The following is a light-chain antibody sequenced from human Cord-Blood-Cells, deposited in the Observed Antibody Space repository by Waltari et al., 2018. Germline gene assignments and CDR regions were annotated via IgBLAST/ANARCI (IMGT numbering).Light chain of an antibody. J-gene: IGKJ3*01. Sequence: AIRMTQSPSSFSASTGDRVTITCRARQGISSYLAWYQQKPGKAPKLLIYAASTLQSGVPSRFSGSGSVTDFTLTISCLQSEDFATYYCQQYYSYPFTFGPGTKVDIK. CDR1: QGISSY. V-gene: IGKV1-8*01. CDR2: AAS. CDR3: QQYYSYPFT.